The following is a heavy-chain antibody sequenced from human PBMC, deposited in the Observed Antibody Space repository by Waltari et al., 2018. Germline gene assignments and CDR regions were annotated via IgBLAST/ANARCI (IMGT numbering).Heavy chain of an antibody. V-gene: IGHV3-11*01. CDR3: LRPPEDRRRDY. J-gene: IGHJ4*02. CDR2: ISGSGSNV. CDR1: GFGFGFYY. Sequence: QVQLVDSGGGLVKPGGSLRHSCTASGFGFGFYYMGWLRQAPGRGLEGISYISGSGSNVYDADSVKGRFSIASDTAANSLYLQMSNMRADDTAVYYFLRPPEDRRRDYWGQGTLVTVSS.